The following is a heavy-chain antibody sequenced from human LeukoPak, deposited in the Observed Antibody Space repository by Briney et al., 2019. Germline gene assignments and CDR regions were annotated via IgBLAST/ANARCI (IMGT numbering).Heavy chain of an antibody. CDR3: ARSGWPYYFDY. Sequence: GGSLRLSCAASGFTFSSYRMHWVRQAPGKGLVWVSRIHSDGSSTSYADSVRGRFTISRDDAKSTLYLQMNSLRAEDTAVYYCARSGWPYYFDYWGQGTLVTLSS. CDR1: GFTFSSYR. J-gene: IGHJ4*02. V-gene: IGHV3-74*01. D-gene: IGHD3-22*01. CDR2: IHSDGSST.